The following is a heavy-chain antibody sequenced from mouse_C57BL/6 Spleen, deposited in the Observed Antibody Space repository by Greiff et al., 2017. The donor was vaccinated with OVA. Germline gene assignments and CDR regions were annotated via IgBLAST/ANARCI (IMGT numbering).Heavy chain of an antibody. J-gene: IGHJ2*01. CDR2: IDPSDSYT. Sequence: QVQLQQPGAELVKPGASVKLSCKASGYTFTSYWMQLVKQRPGQGLEWIGEIDPSDSYTNYNQKFKGKATLTVDTSSSTAYMQLSSLTSEDSAVYYCARWLLRAYYFDYWGQGTTLTVSS. CDR3: ARWLLRAYYFDY. V-gene: IGHV1-50*01. CDR1: GYTFTSYW. D-gene: IGHD2-3*01.